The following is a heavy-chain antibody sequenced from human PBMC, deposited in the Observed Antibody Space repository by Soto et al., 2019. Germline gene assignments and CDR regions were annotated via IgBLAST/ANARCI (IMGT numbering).Heavy chain of an antibody. J-gene: IGHJ6*02. CDR3: AREYYDFWRGSLGMDV. V-gene: IGHV3-74*01. Sequence: PGGSLRLSGAASGFTFSSYWIHWVRQAPWKGLVWVSRINSDGISTSYADFVKGRFTISRDNAKNTLYLQMNSLRAEDTAVYYCAREYYDFWRGSLGMDVCGRGTTVTVCS. CDR2: INSDGIST. D-gene: IGHD3-3*01. CDR1: GFTFSSYW.